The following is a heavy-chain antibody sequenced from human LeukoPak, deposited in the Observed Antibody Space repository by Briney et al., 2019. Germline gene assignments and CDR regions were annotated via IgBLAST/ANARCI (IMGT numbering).Heavy chain of an antibody. J-gene: IGHJ6*02. D-gene: IGHD4-17*01. CDR2: VIPILDIA. V-gene: IGHV1-69*04. CDR1: GYTFTSYY. Sequence: ASVKVSCKASGYTFTSYYMHWVRQAPGQGLECMGRVIPILDIANYAQNFQGRVTITADKSTTTAYMELRSLRSEDTAVYYCARDGTYGDYGYYGMDVWGQGTTVTVSS. CDR3: ARDGTYGDYGYYGMDV.